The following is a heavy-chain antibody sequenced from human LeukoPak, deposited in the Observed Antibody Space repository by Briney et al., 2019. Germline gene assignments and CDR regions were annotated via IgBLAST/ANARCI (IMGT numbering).Heavy chain of an antibody. D-gene: IGHD3-9*01. CDR3: TKTRGTYYDILTGYQNWFDP. J-gene: IGHJ5*02. CDR2: ISAYNGNT. Sequence: APVKVSCKASGYTFTSYGISWVRQAPGQGLEWMGWISAYNGNTNYAQKLQGRVTMTTDTSTSTAYMELRSLRSDDTAVYYCTKTRGTYYDILTGYQNWFDPWGQGTLVTVSS. V-gene: IGHV1-18*01. CDR1: GYTFTSYG.